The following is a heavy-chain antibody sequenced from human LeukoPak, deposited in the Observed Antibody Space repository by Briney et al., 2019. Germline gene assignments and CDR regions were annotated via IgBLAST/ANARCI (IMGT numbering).Heavy chain of an antibody. Sequence: SETLSLTCSVSGGSISSYYWSWIRQPAGKGLEWIGRIYTSGSTNYNPSLKSRVTISVDMSKNQFSLKLSSVTAADTAVYYCAGIYGSGSYSPPYNWFDPWGQGTLVTVSS. CDR1: GGSISSYY. CDR3: AGIYGSGSYSPPYNWFDP. J-gene: IGHJ5*02. CDR2: IYTSGST. D-gene: IGHD3-10*01. V-gene: IGHV4-4*07.